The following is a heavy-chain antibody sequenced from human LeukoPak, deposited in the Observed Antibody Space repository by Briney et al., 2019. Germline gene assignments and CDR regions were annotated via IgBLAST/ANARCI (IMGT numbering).Heavy chain of an antibody. Sequence: SETLSLTCTVSGGSVNRNNFFWGWIRQPPGKGLDWIGNIYNTGSTYYNPSLKSRVTISMDTPKNQFSLKLSSVTAADTAVYYCARGGITFGGVIASFDYWGQGTLVTVSS. D-gene: IGHD3-16*02. J-gene: IGHJ4*02. CDR1: GGSVNRNNFF. V-gene: IGHV4-39*07. CDR3: ARGGITFGGVIASFDY. CDR2: IYNTGST.